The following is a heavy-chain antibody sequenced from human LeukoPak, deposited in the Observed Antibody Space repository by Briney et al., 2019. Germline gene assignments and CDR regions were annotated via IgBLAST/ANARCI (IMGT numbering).Heavy chain of an antibody. Sequence: AGGSLRLSCAASGFTFDDYGMSWVRQAPGKGLEWVSAISGSGGSTYYADSVKGRFTISRDNSKNTLYLRMNSLRAEDTAVYYCAKAYYIRVWFAFDIWGQGTMVTVSS. CDR2: ISGSGGST. J-gene: IGHJ3*02. V-gene: IGHV3-23*01. CDR3: AKAYYIRVWFAFDI. CDR1: GFTFDDYG. D-gene: IGHD1-26*01.